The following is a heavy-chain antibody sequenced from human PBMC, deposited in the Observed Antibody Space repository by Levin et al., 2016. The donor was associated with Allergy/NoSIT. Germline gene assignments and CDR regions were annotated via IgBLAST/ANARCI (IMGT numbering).Heavy chain of an antibody. D-gene: IGHD3-16*01. CDR2: ISSSSSYI. Sequence: WIRQPPGKGLEWVSSISSSSSYIYYADSVKGRFTISRDNAKNSLYLQMNSLRAEDTAVYYCARGRRPRAGYYFDYWGQGTLVTVSS. J-gene: IGHJ4*02. CDR3: ARGRRPRAGYYFDY. V-gene: IGHV3-21*04.